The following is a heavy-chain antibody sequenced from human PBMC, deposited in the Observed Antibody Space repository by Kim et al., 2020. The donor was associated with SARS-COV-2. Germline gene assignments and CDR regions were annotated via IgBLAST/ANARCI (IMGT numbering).Heavy chain of an antibody. D-gene: IGHD3-16*01. CDR2: VNSDGSST. CDR3: ASLCTVYVWDKFDY. CDR1: RFTFSSYW. Sequence: GGSLRLSCVASRFTFSSYWMHWVRQAPGKGLVWVSRVNSDGSSTYYADSVKGRFTISRDNARNTLYLQMNSLRAEDTAVYYCASLCTVYVWDKFDYWGQGTLVTVSS. V-gene: IGHV3-74*01. J-gene: IGHJ4*02.